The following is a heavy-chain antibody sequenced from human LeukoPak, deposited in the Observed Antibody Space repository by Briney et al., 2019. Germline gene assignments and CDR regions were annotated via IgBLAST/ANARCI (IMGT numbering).Heavy chain of an antibody. V-gene: IGHV3-66*01. J-gene: IGHJ4*02. D-gene: IGHD6-13*01. CDR2: IFSAGTT. CDR3: ARDLEAANTYYFDY. Sequence: PGGSLRLSCAASGFTVSSSYMSWVRQAPGKGLEWVSIIFSAGTTYYADSVKGRFTISRDNSKNTVYLQVNSLRDEDTAVYYCARDLEAANTYYFDYWGQRTMVTVSS. CDR1: GFTVSSSY.